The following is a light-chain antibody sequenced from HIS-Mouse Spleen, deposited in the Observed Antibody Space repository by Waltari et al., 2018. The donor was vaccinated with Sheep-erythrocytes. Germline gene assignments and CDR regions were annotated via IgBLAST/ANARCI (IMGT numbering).Light chain of an antibody. CDR2: DVS. Sequence: QSVLTQPPSASGTPGQRVTITCSGSSSNIGSNTVNWYQQLPGTPPKLMIYDVSKRPSGVPDRFSGSKSGNTASLTISGLQAEDEADYYCCSYAGSYNHVFATGTKVTVL. V-gene: IGLV1-44*01. CDR1: SSNIGSNT. CDR3: CSYAGSYNHV. J-gene: IGLJ1*01.